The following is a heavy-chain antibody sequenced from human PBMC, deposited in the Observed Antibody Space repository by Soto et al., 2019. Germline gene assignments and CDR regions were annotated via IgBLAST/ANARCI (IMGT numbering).Heavy chain of an antibody. CDR3: ARFTLYYDSSGAYAFDI. CDR1: GGSISSGDYY. Sequence: SETLSLTCTVSGGSISSGDYYWSWIRQPPGKGLEWIGYIYYSGSTYYNPSLKSRVTISVDTSKNQFSLKLSSVTAADTAVYYCARFTLYYDSSGAYAFDIWGQGTMVTISS. CDR2: IYYSGST. J-gene: IGHJ3*02. V-gene: IGHV4-30-4*01. D-gene: IGHD3-22*01.